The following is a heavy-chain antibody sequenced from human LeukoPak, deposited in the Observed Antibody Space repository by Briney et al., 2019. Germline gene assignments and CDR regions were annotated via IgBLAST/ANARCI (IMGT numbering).Heavy chain of an antibody. CDR2: IKGDGVST. CDR1: GFDFSSNW. D-gene: IGHD3-3*01. J-gene: IGHJ4*02. V-gene: IGHV3-74*01. Sequence: GGSLRLSCAASGFDFSSNWMHWVRHAPGQGLVWVSRIKGDGVSTNYADSVKGRFTISRDIAKNTLYLQMNSLRAEDTGVYYCAKDHYWSIDYWGRGTLVTVSS. CDR3: AKDHYWSIDY.